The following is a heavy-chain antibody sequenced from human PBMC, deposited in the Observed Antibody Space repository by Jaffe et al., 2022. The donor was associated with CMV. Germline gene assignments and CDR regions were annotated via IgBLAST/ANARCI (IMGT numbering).Heavy chain of an antibody. CDR2: ISWNSGSI. CDR1: GFTFDDYA. CDR3: AKDPGGSGSYFDY. D-gene: IGHD1-26*01. Sequence: EVQLVESGGGLVQPGRSLRLSCAASGFTFDDYAMHWVRQAPGKGLEWVSGISWNSGSIGYADSVKGRFTISRDNAKNSLYLQMNSLRAEDTALYYCAKDPGGSGSYFDYWGQGTLVTVSS. V-gene: IGHV3-9*01. J-gene: IGHJ4*02.